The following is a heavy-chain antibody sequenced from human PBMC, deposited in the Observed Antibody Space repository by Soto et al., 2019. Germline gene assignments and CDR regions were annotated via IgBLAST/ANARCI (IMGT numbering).Heavy chain of an antibody. CDR3: ARVGLRFLEWLLFFDP. Sequence: GGSLRLSCAASGFTFSDYYMSWIRQAPGKGLEWVSYISSSGSTIYYADSVKGRFIISRDNAKNSLYLQMNSLRAEDTAVYYCARVGLRFLEWLLFFDPWGQGTLVTVSS. CDR2: ISSSGSTI. D-gene: IGHD3-3*01. J-gene: IGHJ5*02. V-gene: IGHV3-11*01. CDR1: GFTFSDYY.